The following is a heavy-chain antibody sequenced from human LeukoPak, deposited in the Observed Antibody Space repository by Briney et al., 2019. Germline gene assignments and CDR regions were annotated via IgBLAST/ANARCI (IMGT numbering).Heavy chain of an antibody. D-gene: IGHD2-2*02. CDR1: GGSISSYY. V-gene: IGHV4-59*12. CDR2: IYYSGST. Sequence: ASETLSLTCTVSGGSISSYYWSWIRQPPGKGLEWIGYIYYSGSTNYNPSLKSRVTISVDTSKNQFSLKLSSVTAADTAVYYCARRGRLDIVVVPAAKPPYYYYYMDVWGKGTTVTVSS. CDR3: ARRGRLDIVVVPAAKPPYYYYYMDV. J-gene: IGHJ6*03.